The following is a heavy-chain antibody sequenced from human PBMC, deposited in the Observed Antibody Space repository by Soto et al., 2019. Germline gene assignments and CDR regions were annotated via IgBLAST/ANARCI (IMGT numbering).Heavy chain of an antibody. V-gene: IGHV4-39*01. CDR3: ARQFSVYGDYGRYFDF. CDR1: GDSITSSSYY. J-gene: IGHJ4*02. D-gene: IGHD4-17*01. Sequence: SETLSLTCNVSGDSITSSSYYCGWIRQPPGKGLECIGNIYYDGNTYYNPSLKSRVTISLDTSKNQFSLTLISVTAADTAVYYCARQFSVYGDYGRYFDFWGQGTLVTVSS. CDR2: IYYDGNT.